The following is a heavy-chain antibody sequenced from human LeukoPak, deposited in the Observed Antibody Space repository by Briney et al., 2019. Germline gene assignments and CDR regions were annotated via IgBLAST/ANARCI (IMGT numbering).Heavy chain of an antibody. CDR2: IYSGGST. CDR3: ARGRNIEMTTMSGGSDY. V-gene: IGHV3-53*01. J-gene: IGHJ4*02. D-gene: IGHD5-24*01. CDR1: GFIVSSNY. Sequence: PGGSLRLSCAASGFIVSSNYMSWVRQAPGKGLEWVSLIYSGGSTYYADSVKGRFTISRDNSKNTVYLQMNSLRAEDTAVYYCARGRNIEMTTMSGGSDYWGQGTLVTVSS.